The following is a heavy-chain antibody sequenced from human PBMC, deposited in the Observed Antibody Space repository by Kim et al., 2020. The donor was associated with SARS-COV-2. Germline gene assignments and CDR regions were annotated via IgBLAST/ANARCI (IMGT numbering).Heavy chain of an antibody. CDR2: IIPIFGTA. CDR1: GGTFSSYA. CDR3: AREGGGVYPNYYFDY. Sequence: SVKVSCKASGGTFSSYAISWVRQAPGQGLEWMGGIIPIFGTANYAQKFQGRVTITADESTSTAYMELSSLRSEDTAVYYCAREGGGVYPNYYFDYWGQGTLVTVSS. V-gene: IGHV1-69*13. D-gene: IGHD6-13*01. J-gene: IGHJ4*02.